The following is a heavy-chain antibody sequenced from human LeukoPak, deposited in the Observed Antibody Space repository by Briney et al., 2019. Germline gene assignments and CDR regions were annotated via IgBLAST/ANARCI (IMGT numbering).Heavy chain of an antibody. CDR1: GHTYSVH. V-gene: IGHV3-48*02. J-gene: IGHJ4*02. Sequence: GGSLRLPCAASGHTYSVHMNWVRQAPGKGLEWVAYIRSSGSPIYYADSVKGRFTISRDNAKNSLYLQMNSLRDEDTAVYYCVRDPDALDFWGQGTPVTVSS. CDR2: IRSSGSPI. CDR3: VRDPDALDF.